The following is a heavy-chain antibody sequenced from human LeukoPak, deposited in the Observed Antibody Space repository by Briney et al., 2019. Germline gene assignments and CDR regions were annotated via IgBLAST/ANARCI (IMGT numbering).Heavy chain of an antibody. D-gene: IGHD4-17*01. Sequence: ASVKVSCKASGYTFTGYNMHWVRQVPGQGLEWIGWINPNSGDTNYAQNFQGRVTMTRDTSISTAYMELNRLRSDDTAVYYCAIVGEALDYWGQGTLVTVSS. CDR1: GYTFTGYN. CDR3: AIVGEALDY. V-gene: IGHV1-2*02. J-gene: IGHJ4*02. CDR2: INPNSGDT.